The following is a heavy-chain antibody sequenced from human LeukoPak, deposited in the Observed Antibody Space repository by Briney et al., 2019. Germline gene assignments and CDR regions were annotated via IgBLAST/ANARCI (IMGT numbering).Heavy chain of an antibody. V-gene: IGHV2-5*02. J-gene: IGHJ4*02. CDR3: AHRPIAVAVRAFDY. Sequence: SGPTLVNPTQTLTLTCTFSGFSLSTSGVGVGWIRQPPGKALEWLALIYWDDDKRYSPSLKSRLTITKDTSKNQVVLTMTNMDSVDTAAYYCAHRPIAVAVRAFDYWGQGTLVTVSS. CDR2: IYWDDDK. CDR1: GFSLSTSGVG. D-gene: IGHD6-19*01.